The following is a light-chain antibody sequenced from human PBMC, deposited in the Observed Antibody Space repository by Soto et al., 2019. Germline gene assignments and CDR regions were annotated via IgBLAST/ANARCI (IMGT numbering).Light chain of an antibody. J-gene: IGKJ4*01. Sequence: VLTQSPGTLSLXXGXTXXXXXVAIQTIGSTYLAWYQQKPGQAPRLLIFGTSRRATGIPDRFSGSGSGTDFTLSISRLEPEDFAVYYCQQYASSPLLTFGGGTKVDIK. CDR3: QQYASSPLLT. CDR2: GTS. CDR1: QTIGSTY. V-gene: IGKV3-20*01.